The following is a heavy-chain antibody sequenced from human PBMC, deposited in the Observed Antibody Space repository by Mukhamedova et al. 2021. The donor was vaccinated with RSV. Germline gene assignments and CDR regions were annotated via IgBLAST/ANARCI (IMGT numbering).Heavy chain of an antibody. V-gene: IGHV3-53*01. CDR3: ARISKRVTAPSWYFDL. J-gene: IGHJ2*01. CDR2: GTT. D-gene: IGHD5-18*01. Sequence: GTTYYADSVEGRFTISRDNFKDTVYLQMNSLRVGDTAIYYCARISKRVTAPSWYFDLWGRGTLVTVSS.